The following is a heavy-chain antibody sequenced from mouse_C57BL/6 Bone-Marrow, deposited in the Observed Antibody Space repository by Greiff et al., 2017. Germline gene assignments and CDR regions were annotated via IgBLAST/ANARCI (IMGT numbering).Heavy chain of an antibody. CDR1: GFTFSDYY. CDR2: INYDGSST. Sequence: EVQLQESEGGLVQPGSSMKLSCTASGFTFSDYYMAWVRQVPEKGLEWVANINYDGSSTYYLDSLKSRFIISRDNAKNILYLQMSSLKSEDTATYYCAREAQATWGLYYFDYWGQGTTLTVSS. CDR3: AREAQATWGLYYFDY. D-gene: IGHD3-2*02. V-gene: IGHV5-16*01. J-gene: IGHJ2*01.